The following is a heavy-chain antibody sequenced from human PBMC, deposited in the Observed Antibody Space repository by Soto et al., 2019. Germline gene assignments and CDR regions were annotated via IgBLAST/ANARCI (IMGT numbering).Heavy chain of an antibody. CDR1: GFTFSDYY. V-gene: IGHV3-11*01. Sequence: GSLRLSCAASGFTFSDYYMSWIRQAPGKGLEWVSYISNSGSTIYYADSVKGRFTISRDNAKNSLYLQMNSLRAEDTAVYYCAKWGIMITFGGVIVSGDYYYYGMDVWGQGTTVTVSS. D-gene: IGHD3-16*02. J-gene: IGHJ6*02. CDR2: ISNSGSTI. CDR3: AKWGIMITFGGVIVSGDYYYYGMDV.